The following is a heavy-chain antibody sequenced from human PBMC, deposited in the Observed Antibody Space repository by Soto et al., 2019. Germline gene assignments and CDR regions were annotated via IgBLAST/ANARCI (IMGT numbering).Heavy chain of an antibody. Sequence: TLSITWALSGSSIIVGGYYWNLNRQHPGKGLEWIGYIYYSGSTYYNPSLKSRVTISVDTSKNQFSLKLSSVTAADTAVYYCARTVFGVVQVWFDPWGQGTLVTVSS. CDR2: IYYSGST. D-gene: IGHD3-3*01. J-gene: IGHJ5*02. V-gene: IGHV4-31*11. CDR1: GSSIIVGGYY. CDR3: ARTVFGVVQVWFDP.